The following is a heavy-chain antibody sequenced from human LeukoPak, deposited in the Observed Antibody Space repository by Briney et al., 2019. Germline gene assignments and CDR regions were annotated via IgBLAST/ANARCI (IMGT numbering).Heavy chain of an antibody. V-gene: IGHV1-46*01. Sequence: ASVKVSCKAAGYTFTSNYIHWVRQAPGQGFEWMGLINPSDGGTNYAQKFQDRVTMTRDTSTSTAYMELGSLRSEDTSVYYCARGGALTGVVVVAATPPFRYWGQGTLVTVSS. CDR1: GYTFTSNY. CDR2: INPSDGGT. J-gene: IGHJ4*02. D-gene: IGHD2-15*01. CDR3: ARGGALTGVVVVAATPPFRY.